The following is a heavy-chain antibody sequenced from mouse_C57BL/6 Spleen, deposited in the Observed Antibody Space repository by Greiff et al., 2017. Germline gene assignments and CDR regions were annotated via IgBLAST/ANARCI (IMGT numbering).Heavy chain of an antibody. CDR3: ASHYDYDEFYAMDY. CDR1: GFTFSDYY. D-gene: IGHD2-4*01. CDR2: ISNGGGST. V-gene: IGHV5-12*01. Sequence: EVKLVESGGGLVQPVGSLKLSCAASGFTFSDYYMYWVRQTPEKRLEWVAYISNGGGSTYYTDTVKGRFTISRDNAKNTLYLQMSLLKSEDTAMYYCASHYDYDEFYAMDYWGQGTSVTVSS. J-gene: IGHJ4*01.